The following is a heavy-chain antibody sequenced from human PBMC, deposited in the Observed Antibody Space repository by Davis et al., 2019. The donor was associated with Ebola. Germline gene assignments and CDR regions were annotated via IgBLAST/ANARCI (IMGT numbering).Heavy chain of an antibody. V-gene: IGHV1-18*01. CDR2: ISAYNGNT. CDR1: GYTFTSYD. J-gene: IGHJ6*02. CDR3: AREDIVVVPAALKYYYVMDV. D-gene: IGHD2-2*01. Sequence: ASVKVSCKASGYTFTSYDINWVRQAPGQGLEWMGWISAYNGNTNYAQKLQGRVTMTTDTSTSTAYMELRSLRSDDTAVYYCAREDIVVVPAALKYYYVMDVWGQGTTVTVSS.